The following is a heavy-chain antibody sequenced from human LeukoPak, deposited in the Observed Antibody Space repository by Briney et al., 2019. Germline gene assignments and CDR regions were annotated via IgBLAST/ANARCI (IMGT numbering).Heavy chain of an antibody. CDR1: GYTFTSYY. CDR3: ARGFFQPNGMDV. D-gene: IGHD1-14*01. J-gene: IGHJ6*02. Sequence: ASVKVSCKASGYTFTSYYMHWVRQAPGQGLEWVGIINPSGGSTSYAQKFQGRVTMTRDTSTSTVYMELSSRRSEDTAVYYCARGFFQPNGMDVWGQGTTVTVSS. V-gene: IGHV1-46*01. CDR2: INPSGGST.